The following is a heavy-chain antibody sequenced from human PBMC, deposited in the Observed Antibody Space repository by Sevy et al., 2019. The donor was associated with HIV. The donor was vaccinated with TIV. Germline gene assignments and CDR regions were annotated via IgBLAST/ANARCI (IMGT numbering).Heavy chain of an antibody. CDR2: INHSGST. J-gene: IGHJ5*02. CDR1: GGSFSGYY. D-gene: IGHD3-22*01. CDR3: ARAPRATHDSSGYYDGWFDP. V-gene: IGHV4-34*01. Sequence: KQSHTLSLTCAVYGGSFSGYYWSWIRQPPGKGLEWIGEINHSGSTNYNPSLKSRVTISVDTSKNQFSLKLSSVTAADTAVYYCARAPRATHDSSGYYDGWFDPWGQGTLVTVSS.